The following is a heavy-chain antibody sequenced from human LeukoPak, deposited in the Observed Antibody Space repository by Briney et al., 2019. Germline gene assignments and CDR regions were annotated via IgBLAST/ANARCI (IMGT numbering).Heavy chain of an antibody. V-gene: IGHV3-23*01. D-gene: IGHD7-27*01. CDR2: ITGSSTWT. Sequence: GGSLRLSCEASGFTFRTYGMAWVRQAPGKGLEWVSGITGSSTWTYYADSVKGRFTISRDNSKNTLHVQMNSLRAEDTAIYYCARELVSLGTGYFDLWGRGTLVTVSS. J-gene: IGHJ2*01. CDR3: ARELVSLGTGYFDL. CDR1: GFTFRTYG.